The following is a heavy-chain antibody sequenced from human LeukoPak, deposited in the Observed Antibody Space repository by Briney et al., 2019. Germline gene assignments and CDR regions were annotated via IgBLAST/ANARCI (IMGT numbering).Heavy chain of an antibody. CDR1: GFTFSNAW. CDR2: IKQDGSEK. V-gene: IGHV3-7*01. CDR3: ARGQVFDY. Sequence: PGGSLRLSCAASGFTFSNAWMSWVRQAPGKGLEWVANIKQDGSEKYYVDSVKGRFSISRDNAKNSLYLQMNSLRAEDTAVYSCARGQVFDYWGQGTLVTVSS. J-gene: IGHJ4*02.